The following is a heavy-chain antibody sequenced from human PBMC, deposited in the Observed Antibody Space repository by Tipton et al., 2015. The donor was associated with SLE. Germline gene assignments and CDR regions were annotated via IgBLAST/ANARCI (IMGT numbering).Heavy chain of an antibody. V-gene: IGHV1-18*04. CDR3: ARNTLAAAPFDY. J-gene: IGHJ4*02. CDR2: ISGYDGNT. CDR1: GYTFTSYG. D-gene: IGHD6-13*01. Sequence: QLVQSGPEVKKPGASVKVSCKASGYTFTSYGISWVREAPGQGLEWMGWISGYDGNTKYAQKLQGRVTMTTDTSTSTAYMELRSLRSDDTAVYYCARNTLAAAPFDYWGQGTLVTVSS.